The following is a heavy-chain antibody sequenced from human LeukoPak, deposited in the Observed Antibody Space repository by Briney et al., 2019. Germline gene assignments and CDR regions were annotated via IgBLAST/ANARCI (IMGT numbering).Heavy chain of an antibody. V-gene: IGHV1-18*04. J-gene: IGHJ5*02. CDR1: GYTFTEYY. CDR2: ISAYNGNT. Sequence: ASVKVSCKTSGYTFTEYYIHWVRQAPGQGLEWMGWISAYNGNTNYAQKLQGRVTMTTDTSTSTAYMELRSLRSDDTAVYYCARNSGSSWQDNWFDPWGQGTLVTVSS. CDR3: ARNSGSSWQDNWFDP. D-gene: IGHD6-13*01.